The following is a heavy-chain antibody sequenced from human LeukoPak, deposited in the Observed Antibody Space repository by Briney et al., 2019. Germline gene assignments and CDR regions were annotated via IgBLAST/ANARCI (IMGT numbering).Heavy chain of an antibody. D-gene: IGHD4-23*01. CDR3: ARVMYGGKEGTFDY. Sequence: GESLKISFKAPGYRFTTYWIGWGRPMPGKGLEWMGIINPGDSDTRNGPAFHGQVTISADKSVSTAYLQWSSLKAADTAMYYCARVMYGGKEGTFDYWGQGTLVTVSS. J-gene: IGHJ4*02. CDR1: GYRFTTYW. V-gene: IGHV5-51*01. CDR2: INPGDSDT.